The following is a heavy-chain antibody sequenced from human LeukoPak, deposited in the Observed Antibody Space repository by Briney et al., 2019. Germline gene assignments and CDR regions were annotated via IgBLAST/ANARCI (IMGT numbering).Heavy chain of an antibody. V-gene: IGHV4-59*01. J-gene: IGHJ4*02. Sequence: SETLSLTCTVSGGSISSYYWSWIRQPPGKGLEWIGYIYYSGSTNYNPSLKSRVTISVDTSKNQFSLRLSSVTAADTAVCCCARVTGYVMEDYFDYWGQGTLVTVSS. CDR3: ARVTGYVMEDYFDY. D-gene: IGHD6-13*01. CDR2: IYYSGST. CDR1: GGSISSYY.